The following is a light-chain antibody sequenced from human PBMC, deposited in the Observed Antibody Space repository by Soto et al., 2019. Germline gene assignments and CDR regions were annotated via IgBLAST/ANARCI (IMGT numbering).Light chain of an antibody. V-gene: IGKV1-39*01. CDR2: AAS. Sequence: DIEMTQSPSSLSASVGDRVTITCRAGQSIDTFLNWYQQKPGKAPELLIYAASSLQSGVPSRFSGSGSGTDFTLTICSLQPEDLATYYCQQSYGTPPTFGQGTKLEIK. CDR3: QQSYGTPPT. CDR1: QSIDTF. J-gene: IGKJ2*01.